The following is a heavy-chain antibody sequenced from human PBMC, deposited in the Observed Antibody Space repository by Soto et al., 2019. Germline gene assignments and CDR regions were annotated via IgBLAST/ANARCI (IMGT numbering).Heavy chain of an antibody. J-gene: IGHJ6*02. CDR1: GFTFSSYG. CDR3: ARVSLTGIAAARQYYYYGMDV. V-gene: IGHV3-33*01. Sequence: GGSLRLSCAASGFTFSSYGMHWVRQAPGKGLEWVAVIWYDGSNKYYADSVKGRFTISRDNSKNTLYLQMNSLRAEDTAVYYCARVSLTGIAAARQYYYYGMDVWGQGTTVTVSS. D-gene: IGHD6-13*01. CDR2: IWYDGSNK.